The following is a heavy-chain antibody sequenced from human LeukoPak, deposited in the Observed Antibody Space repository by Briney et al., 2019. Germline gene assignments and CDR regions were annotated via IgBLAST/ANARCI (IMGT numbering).Heavy chain of an antibody. CDR3: ARSGSTGYSLDY. J-gene: IGHJ4*02. V-gene: IGHV1-2*02. CDR1: GYSFTGYF. CDR2: IDPNSGDT. D-gene: IGHD3-22*01. Sequence: ASVKVSCKASGYSFTGYFIHWVRQAPGRGVEWMGCIDPNSGDTKYAQKLQGRVSMPRDTSTRTAYMELSRLRSDDTAVYFCARSGSTGYSLDYGGQGTRVTVPS.